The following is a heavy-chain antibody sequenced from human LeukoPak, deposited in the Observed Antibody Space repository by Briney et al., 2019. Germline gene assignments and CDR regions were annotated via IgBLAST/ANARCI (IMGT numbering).Heavy chain of an antibody. CDR1: GFTFSSYW. CDR3: AREGRSSGSLGDY. Sequence: GGSLRLSCAASGFTFSSYWMHWVRQGPGEGLVWVSRINSDGSSTNYADSVRGRFTISRDNAENTLYLQMNSLRVEDTAMYYCAREGRSSGSLGDYWGQGILVTVSS. V-gene: IGHV3-74*01. D-gene: IGHD6-19*01. J-gene: IGHJ4*02. CDR2: INSDGSST.